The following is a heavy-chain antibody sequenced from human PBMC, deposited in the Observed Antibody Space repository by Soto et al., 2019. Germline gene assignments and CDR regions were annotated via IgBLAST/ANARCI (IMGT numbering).Heavy chain of an antibody. V-gene: IGHV3-74*01. CDR1: GFIFSTYW. D-gene: IGHD3-10*01. J-gene: IGHJ5*02. CDR3: ARVKSGSYDWFDP. Sequence: EVQLVESGGGLGQPGGSLGLSCAASGFIFSTYWMHWVRQVPGKGLAWVSRINTDGSRTSYADSVKGRFTISRDNAKNTVYLQMNSLRAEDTAVYFCARVKSGSYDWFDPWGQGTLVTVSS. CDR2: INTDGSRT.